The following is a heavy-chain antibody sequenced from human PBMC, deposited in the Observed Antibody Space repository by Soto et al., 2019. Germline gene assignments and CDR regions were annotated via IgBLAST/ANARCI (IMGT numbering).Heavy chain of an antibody. Sequence: SVKVSCKASGYSFTDYHIHWVRQAPGQGLEWLGRINPKSGGTSTAQKFQGWVTMTRDRSISTVYMELTRLRSDDTAVYFCARGHSTDCSNGVCSFFYNQEMDVWGQ. CDR1: GYSFTDYH. D-gene: IGHD2-8*01. CDR3: ARGHSTDCSNGVCSFFYNQEMDV. J-gene: IGHJ6*02. CDR2: INPKSGGT. V-gene: IGHV1-2*04.